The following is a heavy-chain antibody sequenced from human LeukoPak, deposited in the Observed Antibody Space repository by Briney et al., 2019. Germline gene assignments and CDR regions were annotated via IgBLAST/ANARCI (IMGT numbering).Heavy chain of an antibody. D-gene: IGHD3-10*01. V-gene: IGHV3-33*01. J-gene: IGHJ4*02. CDR1: GFTFSSYG. CDR2: IWYDGSNK. Sequence: PGRSLRLSCAASGFTFSSYGMHWVRQAPGKGLEWVAVIWYDGSNKYYADSVKGRFTISRDNSKNTLYLQMNSLRAEDTAVYYCARKRGYYYGSGSYYLFDYWGQGTLVTVSS. CDR3: ARKRGYYYGSGSYYLFDY.